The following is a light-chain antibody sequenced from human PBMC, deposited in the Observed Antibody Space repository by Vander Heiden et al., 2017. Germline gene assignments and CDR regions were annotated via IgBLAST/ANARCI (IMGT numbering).Light chain of an antibody. V-gene: IGKV1-5*03. CDR3: HQYQTYSA. CDR1: QSVHIW. Sequence: GDRVTITCRASQSVHIWLAWYQQKPGKAPKLLMYEASRLQSGVPSRFSGSGSGTEFTLTISSLQPDDSATYYCHQYQTYSAFGGGTKVEIK. CDR2: EAS. J-gene: IGKJ4*01.